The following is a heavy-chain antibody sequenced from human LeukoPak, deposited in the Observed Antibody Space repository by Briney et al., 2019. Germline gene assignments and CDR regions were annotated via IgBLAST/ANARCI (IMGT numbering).Heavy chain of an antibody. CDR1: GDSISSYY. D-gene: IGHD5-18*01. Sequence: PETLSLTCTVSGDSISSYYWSWIRQPPGKGLEWIGYISYSGRTNYNPSLRSRVTISIDTSRNQFSLKLRSVTAADTAVYYCARRSGYTSGYRVVSWFDPWGQGTLVTVSS. J-gene: IGHJ5*02. V-gene: IGHV4-59*08. CDR2: ISYSGRT. CDR3: ARRSGYTSGYRVVSWFDP.